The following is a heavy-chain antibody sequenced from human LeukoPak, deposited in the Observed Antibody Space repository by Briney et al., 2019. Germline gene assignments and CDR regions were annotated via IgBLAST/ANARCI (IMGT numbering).Heavy chain of an antibody. D-gene: IGHD3-10*01. CDR1: GYTFTGYY. CDR3: ARVRLRVYGSGPYYFDY. CDR2: INPNSGGT. V-gene: IGHV1-2*02. Sequence: PGASVKVSCKASGYTFTGYYMHWVRQAPGQGLEWMGWINPNSGGTNYAQKFQGRVTMTRVTSISTAYMELSRLRSDDTAVYYCARVRLRVYGSGPYYFDYWGQGTLVTVSS. J-gene: IGHJ4*02.